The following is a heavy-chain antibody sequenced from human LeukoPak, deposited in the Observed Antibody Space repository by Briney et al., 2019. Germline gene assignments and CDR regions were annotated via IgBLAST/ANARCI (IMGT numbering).Heavy chain of an antibody. Sequence: GGSLRLSCSASGFTLRNYWLGWVRQAPGKGPEGVANIKQDGSEEYYLVSVKGRFTISRDNPKNSLSLQLNSLRAEDTAVYYCARDKDVGATKIDYWGQGTLVTVSS. J-gene: IGHJ4*02. CDR3: ARDKDVGATKIDY. CDR2: IKQDGSEE. V-gene: IGHV3-7*01. D-gene: IGHD1-26*01. CDR1: GFTLRNYW.